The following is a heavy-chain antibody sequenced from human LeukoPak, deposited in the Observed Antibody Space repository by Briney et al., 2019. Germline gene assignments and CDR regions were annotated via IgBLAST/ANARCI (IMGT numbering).Heavy chain of an antibody. Sequence: PGGSLRLSCAASGFTFSSYAMSWVRQAPGKGLGWVSAISGSGGDTYYADSVRGRFTISRDNSKNTLYLQMNSLRAEDTAVYSCAKDSYCSGGSCSSACMDVWGQGTTVTVSS. J-gene: IGHJ6*02. CDR2: ISGSGGDT. CDR1: GFTFSSYA. D-gene: IGHD2-15*01. CDR3: AKDSYCSGGSCSSACMDV. V-gene: IGHV3-23*01.